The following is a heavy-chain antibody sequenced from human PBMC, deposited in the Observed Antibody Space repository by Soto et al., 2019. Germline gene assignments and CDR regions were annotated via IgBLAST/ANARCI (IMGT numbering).Heavy chain of an antibody. Sequence: GGSLRLSCAASGFTFSNYAMNWVRQAPGKGLEWVSAISGSGGSTYYADSVKGRFTISRDNSKNTLYLQMNSLRAEDTAVYYCAKESLTGTTPNYFDYWGQGTLVTVSS. D-gene: IGHD1-7*01. J-gene: IGHJ4*02. CDR1: GFTFSNYA. CDR2: ISGSGGST. V-gene: IGHV3-23*01. CDR3: AKESLTGTTPNYFDY.